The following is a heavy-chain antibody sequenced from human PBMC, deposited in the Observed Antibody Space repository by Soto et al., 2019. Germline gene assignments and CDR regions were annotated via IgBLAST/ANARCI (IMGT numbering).Heavy chain of an antibody. CDR1: GGSISSGGYY. CDR2: IYYSGRT. V-gene: IGHV4-31*03. CDR3: AGYYDSSGYPYDAFDI. D-gene: IGHD3-22*01. J-gene: IGHJ3*02. Sequence: SETLSLTCTVSGGSISSGGYYWRWIRQHPGKGLEWIGYIYYSGRTYYNPSLKSRVTISVDTSKNQFSLKVSSVTAADTAVYYCAGYYDSSGYPYDAFDIWGQGTMVTVSS.